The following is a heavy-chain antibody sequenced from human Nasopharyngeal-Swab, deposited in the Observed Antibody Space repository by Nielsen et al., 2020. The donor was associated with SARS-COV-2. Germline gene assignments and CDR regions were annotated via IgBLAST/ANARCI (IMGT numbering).Heavy chain of an antibody. CDR3: ARTNDYYDSSGYPY. D-gene: IGHD3-22*01. CDR2: ISSSSSTI. CDR1: GFTFSSYS. J-gene: IGHJ4*02. Sequence: GESLKISCAASGFTFSSYSMNWVHQAPGKGLEWVSYISSSSSTIYYADSVKGRFTISRDNAKNSLYLQMNSLRAEDTAVYYCARTNDYYDSSGYPYWGQGTLVTVSS. V-gene: IGHV3-48*04.